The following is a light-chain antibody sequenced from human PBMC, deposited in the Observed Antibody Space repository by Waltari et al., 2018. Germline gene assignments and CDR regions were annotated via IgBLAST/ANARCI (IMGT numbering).Light chain of an antibody. J-gene: IGLJ3*02. CDR2: DVS. CDR3: SSYTSSNTWV. CDR1: SSDIGSYNH. V-gene: IGLV2-14*01. Sequence: QSALPPPASVSGFPGQSLPISCTGSSSDIGSYNHVSWYQQHPDKAPKLIIYDVSERPSGVSNRFSASKSGDTASLTISGLQAEDEADYYCSSYTSSNTWVFGGGTKVTVL.